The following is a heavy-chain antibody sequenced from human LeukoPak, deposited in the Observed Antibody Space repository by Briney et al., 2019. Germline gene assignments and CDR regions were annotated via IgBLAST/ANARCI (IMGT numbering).Heavy chain of an antibody. CDR2: ISYDGSNK. J-gene: IGHJ4*02. CDR1: GFTFSSYA. D-gene: IGHD3-22*01. V-gene: IGHV3-30-3*01. Sequence: PGGSLRLSCAASGFTFSSYAMHWVRQAPGKGLEWVAVISYDGSNKYYADSVKGRFTISRDNSKNTLYLQMNSLRAEDTAVYYCASGYYYYGSSGPFDYWGQGTLVTVSS. CDR3: ASGYYYYGSSGPFDY.